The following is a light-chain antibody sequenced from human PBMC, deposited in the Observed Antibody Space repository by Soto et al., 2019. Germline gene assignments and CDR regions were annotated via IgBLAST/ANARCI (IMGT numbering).Light chain of an antibody. Sequence: ETLMTQSPATLSVSPGERATLSCRASQSVRSTIAWYQQKPGQAPRLLIYGASTRATGIPARFSGSGSGTEFTLTISSLQSEDFAVYYCQQYNKWAFTFGPGTKVDIK. CDR2: GAS. CDR3: QQYNKWAFT. V-gene: IGKV3-15*01. J-gene: IGKJ3*01. CDR1: QSVRST.